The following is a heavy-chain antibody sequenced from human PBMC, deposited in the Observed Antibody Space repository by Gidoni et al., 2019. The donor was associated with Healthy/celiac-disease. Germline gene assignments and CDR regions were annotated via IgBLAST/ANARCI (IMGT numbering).Heavy chain of an antibody. CDR3: ARGDYDSSGYYPGYYYYYGMDV. CDR1: GYTFTGYY. CDR2: INPNSGGT. Sequence: QVQLVQSGAEVKKPGASVKVSCTASGYTFTGYYMHWVRQAPGQGLEWIGWINPNSGGTNYAQKFQGRVTMNRDTSISTAYMELSRLRSDDTAVYYCARGDYDSSGYYPGYYYYYGMDVWGQGTTVTVSS. V-gene: IGHV1-2*02. J-gene: IGHJ6*02. D-gene: IGHD3-22*01.